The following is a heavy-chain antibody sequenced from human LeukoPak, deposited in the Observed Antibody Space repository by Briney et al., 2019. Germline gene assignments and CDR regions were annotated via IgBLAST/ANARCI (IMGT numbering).Heavy chain of an antibody. CDR1: GGSISSYY. D-gene: IGHD4-23*01. V-gene: IGHV4-4*09. CDR2: IYTSGST. Sequence: SETLSLTCTVSGGSISSYYWSWIRQPPGKGLEWLVYIYTSGSTNYNPGLMRRVTISVNTNNNQFSLKQSSVPAADTTAYYCAGQRGKGRGRLTPPPFGYYDYGDQATLATAS. J-gene: IGHJ4*02. CDR3: AGQRGKGRGRLTPPPFGYYDY.